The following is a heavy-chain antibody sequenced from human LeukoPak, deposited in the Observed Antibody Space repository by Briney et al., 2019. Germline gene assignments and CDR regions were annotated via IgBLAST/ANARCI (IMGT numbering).Heavy chain of an antibody. J-gene: IGHJ6*03. Sequence: SETLSLTCAVYGGSFSGYYWSWIRQPPGKGLEWIGEINHSGSTNYNPSLKSRVTISVDTSKNQFSLKLSSVTAADTAVYYCARGRTGYQLLPTKKDYSYYYMDVWGKGTTVTVSS. CDR3: ARGRTGYQLLPTKKDYSYYYMDV. CDR2: INHSGST. D-gene: IGHD2-2*01. V-gene: IGHV4-34*01. CDR1: GGSFSGYY.